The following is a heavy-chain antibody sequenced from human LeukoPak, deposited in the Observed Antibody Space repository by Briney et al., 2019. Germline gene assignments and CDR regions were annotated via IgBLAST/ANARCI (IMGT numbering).Heavy chain of an antibody. CDR3: ARCNITVAGIQTYNWFDP. CDR1: GGTFSSYA. D-gene: IGHD6-19*01. J-gene: IGHJ5*02. Sequence: ASVKVSCKASGGTFSSYAISWVPQAPGQRLEWMGGIIPIFGTANYAQKFQGRVTITADQSTSTAYMERSSLRSEDTAVYYCARCNITVAGIQTYNWFDPWGQGTLVTVS. V-gene: IGHV1-69*13. CDR2: IIPIFGTA.